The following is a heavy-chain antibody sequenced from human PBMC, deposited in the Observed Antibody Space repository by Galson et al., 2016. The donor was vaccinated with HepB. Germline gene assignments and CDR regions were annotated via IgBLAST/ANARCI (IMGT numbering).Heavy chain of an antibody. D-gene: IGHD3-10*01. CDR2: IGTAPGDT. Sequence: SLRLSCAASGFSFSLYDMHWVRQVTGKGLEWVSAIGTAPGDTNYLDSVKGRFTISRENANNSLYLQMNSLIAGDTAGYYCARGKALWTLPWNYGLDVWGKGTTVTVSS. CDR1: GFSFSLYD. J-gene: IGHJ6*04. V-gene: IGHV3-13*01. CDR3: ARGKALWTLPWNYGLDV.